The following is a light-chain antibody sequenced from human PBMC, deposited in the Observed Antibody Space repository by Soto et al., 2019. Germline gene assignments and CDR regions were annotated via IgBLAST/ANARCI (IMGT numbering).Light chain of an antibody. V-gene: IGLV2-14*01. CDR3: SSYTSSSTVV. Sequence: QSVLTQPASVSGSPGQSVTISCSGSSSDVGAYNYVSWYQRHPGKAPKLMIYDVTNRPSGVSNRFSGSKSGNTASLTISGLPAEDEADYFCSSYTSSSTVVFGGGTKLTVL. CDR2: DVT. CDR1: SSDVGAYNY. J-gene: IGLJ3*02.